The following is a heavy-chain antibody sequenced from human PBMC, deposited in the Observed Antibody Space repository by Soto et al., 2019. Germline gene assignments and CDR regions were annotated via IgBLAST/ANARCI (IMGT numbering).Heavy chain of an antibody. Sequence: GGSVKVSCKASGYTFTAYYIHWVRQAPGQGLEWMGWINPNSGGTNYAQKFQGRVAMTRDTSISTAYMELSRLRSDDTAVYYCARLTVPLDIVVLPAASFDFWGQGALVTVS. D-gene: IGHD2-2*01. V-gene: IGHV1-2*02. CDR3: ARLTVPLDIVVLPAASFDF. CDR2: INPNSGGT. J-gene: IGHJ4*02. CDR1: GYTFTAYY.